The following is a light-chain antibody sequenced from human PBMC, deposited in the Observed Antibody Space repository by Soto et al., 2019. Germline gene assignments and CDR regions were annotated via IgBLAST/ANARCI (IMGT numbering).Light chain of an antibody. J-gene: IGLJ1*01. V-gene: IGLV2-14*01. CDR2: DVS. Sequence: HYVLTRPVSVSGPPGQYNAISRTGTSRDVGGYSYVSWYQQQPGKAPKLVISDVSNRPSGVSDRFSGSKSGNTASLTISGTQTEDEADYYCASYTTSSTYVFGTGTKVTVL. CDR1: SRDVGGYSY. CDR3: ASYTTSSTYV.